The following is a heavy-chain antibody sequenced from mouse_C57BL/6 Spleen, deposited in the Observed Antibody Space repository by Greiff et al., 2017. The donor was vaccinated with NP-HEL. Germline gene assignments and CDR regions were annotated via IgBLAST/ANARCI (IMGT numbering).Heavy chain of an antibody. D-gene: IGHD4-1*01. V-gene: IGHV1-82*01. Sequence: VQLQQSGPELVKPGASVKISCKASGYAFSSSWMNWVKQRPGKGLEWIGRIYPGDGDTNYNGKFKGKATLTADKSSSTAYMQLSSLTSEDSAVYVWARKNWDGDFDYWGQGTTLTVSS. CDR2: IYPGDGDT. CDR3: ARKNWDGDFDY. CDR1: GYAFSSSW. J-gene: IGHJ2*01.